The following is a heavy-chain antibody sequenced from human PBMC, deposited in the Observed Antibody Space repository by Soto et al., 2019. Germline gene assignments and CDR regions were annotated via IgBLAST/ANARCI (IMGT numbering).Heavy chain of an antibody. CDR2: LIPIFGTA. D-gene: IGHD3-3*01. CDR3: AITLFGLVRNWFDP. J-gene: IGHJ5*02. V-gene: IGHV1-69*12. Sequence: QVQLVQSGAEVKKPGSSVKVSCKASGGTFSSYAISWVRQAPGQGLEWMGGLIPIFGTANYAQKFQGRVRITADESTSTAYMELSSLRSEDTAVYYCAITLFGLVRNWFDPWGQGTLVTVSS. CDR1: GGTFSSYA.